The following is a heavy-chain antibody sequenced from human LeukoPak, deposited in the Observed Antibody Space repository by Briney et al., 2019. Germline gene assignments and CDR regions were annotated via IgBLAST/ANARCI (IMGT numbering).Heavy chain of an antibody. D-gene: IGHD6-13*01. Sequence: GGSLRLSCAVSGFTFSNYAMSWVRQAPGKGLEWVSAISGSGGSTYYADSVKGRFTISSDNSKNTLYLQMNSLRAEDTAVYYCAKYLIAAAGPCWDYWGQGTLVTVSS. J-gene: IGHJ4*02. CDR3: AKYLIAAAGPCWDY. CDR2: ISGSGGST. V-gene: IGHV3-23*01. CDR1: GFTFSNYA.